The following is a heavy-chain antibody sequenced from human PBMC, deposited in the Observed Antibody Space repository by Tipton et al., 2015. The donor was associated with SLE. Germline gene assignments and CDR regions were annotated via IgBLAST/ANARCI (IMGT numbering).Heavy chain of an antibody. J-gene: IGHJ4*02. CDR2: IYYSGST. CDR1: GGSISSGGYY. CDR3: ARRDRYYDFWSIPGYFDY. D-gene: IGHD3-3*01. V-gene: IGHV4-31*03. Sequence: TLSLTCTVSGGSISSGGYYWSWIRQHPGKGLEWIGYIYYSGSTYYNPSLKSRVTISVDTSKNQFSLKLSSVTAADTAVYYCARRDRYYDFWSIPGYFDYWGQGTLVTVSS.